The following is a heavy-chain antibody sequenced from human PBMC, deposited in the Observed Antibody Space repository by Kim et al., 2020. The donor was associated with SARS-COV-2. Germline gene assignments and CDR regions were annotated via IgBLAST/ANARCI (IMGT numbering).Heavy chain of an antibody. CDR2: ISSSSSYI. D-gene: IGHD4-17*01. J-gene: IGHJ6*02. CDR1: GFTFSSYS. CDR3: ARDLGRWGYGDYRPYYYGMDV. V-gene: IGHV3-21*01. Sequence: GGSLRLSCAASGFTFSSYSMNWVRQAPGKGLEWVSSISSSSSYIYYADSVKGRFTISRDNAKNSLYLQMNSLRAGDTAVYYCARDLGRWGYGDYRPYYYGMDVWGQGTTVTVSS.